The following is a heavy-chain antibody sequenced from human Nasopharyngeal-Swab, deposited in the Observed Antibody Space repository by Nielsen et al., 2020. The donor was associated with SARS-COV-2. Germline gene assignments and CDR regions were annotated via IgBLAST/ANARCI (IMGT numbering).Heavy chain of an antibody. CDR3: ATGPVVAPLHWFDP. CDR2: FDPEDGET. CDR1: GYTLTELS. J-gene: IGHJ5*02. D-gene: IGHD2-15*01. V-gene: IGHV1-24*01. Sequence: ASVKVSCKVSGYTLTELSMHWVRQAPGKELEWMGGFDPEDGETIYAQKFQGRVTMTEDTSTDTAYQELSSLRSEDTAVYYCATGPVVAPLHWFDPWGQGTLVTVSS.